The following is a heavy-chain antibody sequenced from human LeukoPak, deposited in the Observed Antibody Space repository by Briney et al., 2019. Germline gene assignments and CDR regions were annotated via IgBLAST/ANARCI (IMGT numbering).Heavy chain of an antibody. Sequence: SETLSLTCTVSGDSISSSSSYYWSWIRQPAGKGLEWIGRTHTSGSTNYNPSLKSRVTISVDTSKNQFSLKLSSVTAADTAVYYCASSAVGGSLDYWGQGTLVTVSS. J-gene: IGHJ4*02. V-gene: IGHV4-61*02. CDR2: THTSGST. D-gene: IGHD4-23*01. CDR1: GDSISSSSSYY. CDR3: ASSAVGGSLDY.